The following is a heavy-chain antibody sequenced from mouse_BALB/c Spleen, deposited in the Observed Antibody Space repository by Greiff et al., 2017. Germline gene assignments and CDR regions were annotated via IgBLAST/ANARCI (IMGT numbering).Heavy chain of an antibody. D-gene: IGHD2-10*01. CDR3: ARSYYGTLFDY. Sequence: TIYDPKFQGKASITADTSSNTAYLQLSSLTSEDTAVYYCARSYYGTLFDYWGQGTTLTVSS. CDR2: T. V-gene: IGHV14-1*02. J-gene: IGHJ2*01.